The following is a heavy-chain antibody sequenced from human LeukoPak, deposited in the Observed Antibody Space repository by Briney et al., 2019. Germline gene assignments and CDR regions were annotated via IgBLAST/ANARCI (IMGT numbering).Heavy chain of an antibody. V-gene: IGHV4-4*07. CDR2: IYTSGST. Sequence: SETLSLTCTVSGGSISSYYWSWIRQPAGKGLEWIGRIYTSGSTNYNPSLKSRVTISVDTSKNQFSLKLSSVTAADTAVYYCARESSPGSYFSPYYYYMDVWGKGTTVTISS. CDR1: GGSISSYY. CDR3: ARESSPGSYFSPYYYYMDV. J-gene: IGHJ6*03. D-gene: IGHD3-10*01.